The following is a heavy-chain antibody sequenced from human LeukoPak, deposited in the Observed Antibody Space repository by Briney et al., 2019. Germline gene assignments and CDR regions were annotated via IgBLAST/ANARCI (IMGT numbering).Heavy chain of an antibody. J-gene: IGHJ6*03. CDR2: IHHGGTT. V-gene: IGHV4-4*02. CDR1: GGSISSGNW. CDR3: AKKDYYYMDV. Sequence: SETLSLTCTVSGGSISSGNWWTWVRQSPGKGLEWIGEIHHGGTTNYNPSLKSRVTISVDKPKNQFSLKLRSVTAADTAVYYCAKKDYYYMDVWGRGTTVTVSS.